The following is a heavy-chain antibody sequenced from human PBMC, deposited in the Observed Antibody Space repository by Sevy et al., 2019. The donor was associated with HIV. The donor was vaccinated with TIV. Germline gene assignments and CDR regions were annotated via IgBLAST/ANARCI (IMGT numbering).Heavy chain of an antibody. J-gene: IGHJ5*02. CDR3: ARAEYGHSRGWHSWLDA. D-gene: IGHD6-19*01. V-gene: IGHV4-59*01. CDR1: TGYINNYY. CDR2: IYYRGNT. Sequence: SETLSLTCTVSTGYINNYYWTWVRQSPGKGLEWIGYIYYRGNTKYNPSLESRVSMSIDTNKEQFSLTLTSVTGADSAIYYCARAEYGHSRGWHSWLDAWGQGILVTVSS.